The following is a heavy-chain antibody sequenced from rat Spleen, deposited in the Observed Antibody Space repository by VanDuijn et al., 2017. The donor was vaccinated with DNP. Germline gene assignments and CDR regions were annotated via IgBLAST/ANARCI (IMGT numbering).Heavy chain of an antibody. D-gene: IGHD1-4*01. CDR1: GFTFSYYG. Sequence: EVQLVESGGGLVQPGRSLKLSCAASGFTFSYYGMAWVRQAPKKGLEWVASITSSGGSTYYPDSVKGRFTISRDNAKNTLYPQMNSLRSEDTAIYYCARWPGYNPPYAMDAWGQGTSVTVSS. J-gene: IGHJ4*01. CDR2: ITSSGGST. CDR3: ARWPGYNPPYAMDA. V-gene: IGHV5S13*01.